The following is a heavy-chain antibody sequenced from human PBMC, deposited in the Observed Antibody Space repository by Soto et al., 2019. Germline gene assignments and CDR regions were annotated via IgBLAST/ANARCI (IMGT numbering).Heavy chain of an antibody. CDR1: GFTFDDYA. J-gene: IGHJ3*02. V-gene: IGHV3-9*01. CDR2: ISWNSGSI. CDR3: ATYRYCDNGGSRWASDI. Sequence: GGSLRLSCAASGFTFDDYAMHWVRQAPGKGLEWVSGISWNSGSIGYADSVKGRFTISRDNAKNSLYLQMNSLTVDDTAVYYCATYRYCDNGGSRWASDIWGQGPVVTLSS. D-gene: IGHD2-8*01.